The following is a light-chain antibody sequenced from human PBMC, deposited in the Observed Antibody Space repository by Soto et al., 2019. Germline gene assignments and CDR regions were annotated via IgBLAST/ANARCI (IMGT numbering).Light chain of an antibody. Sequence: EIVLTQTPGTQSLSPGERATLSCRASQSVSSSYLAWYQQKPGQAPRLIMYGACNRATGIPDRFSGSGSGTDFTLTISRLEPEDSAVYYCQQYGSSLWTFGQGTKVEIK. J-gene: IGKJ1*01. V-gene: IGKV3-20*01. CDR1: QSVSSSY. CDR3: QQYGSSLWT. CDR2: GAC.